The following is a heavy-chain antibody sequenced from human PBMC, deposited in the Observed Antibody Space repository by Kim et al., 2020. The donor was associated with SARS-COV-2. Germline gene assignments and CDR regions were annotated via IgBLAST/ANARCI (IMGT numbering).Heavy chain of an antibody. J-gene: IGHJ4*02. Sequence: GGSLRLSCAASGFTFSSYAMHWVRQAPGKGLEWVAVISYDGSNKYYADSVKGRFTISRDNSKNTLYLQMNSLRAEDTAVYYCAREKGYYGSGRMGYFDYWGQGTLVTVSS. CDR3: AREKGYYGSGRMGYFDY. CDR1: GFTFSSYA. D-gene: IGHD3-10*01. CDR2: ISYDGSNK. V-gene: IGHV3-30*04.